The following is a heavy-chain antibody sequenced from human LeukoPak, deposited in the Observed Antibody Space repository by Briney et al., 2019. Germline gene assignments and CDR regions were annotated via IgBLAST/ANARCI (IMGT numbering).Heavy chain of an antibody. Sequence: GGSLRLSCAASGFTFSSYGMHWVRQAPGKGLEWVAFIRYDGSNKYYADSVKGRFTISRDNSKNTLYLQMNSLRAEDTAVYYCARDRFYGSGSYAHFDYWGQGTLVTVSS. J-gene: IGHJ4*02. CDR2: IRYDGSNK. CDR3: ARDRFYGSGSYAHFDY. V-gene: IGHV3-30*02. D-gene: IGHD3-10*01. CDR1: GFTFSSYG.